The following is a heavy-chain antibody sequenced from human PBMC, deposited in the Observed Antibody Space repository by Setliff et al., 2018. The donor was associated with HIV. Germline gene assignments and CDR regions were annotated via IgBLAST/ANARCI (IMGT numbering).Heavy chain of an antibody. Sequence: PGGSLRLSCAASGFIFSNYWMSWVRQAPGKGLEWVANIRQDGSEKYYVDSVRGRFTISRDNAENSLYLRMNSLRAEDTAVYFCASMWKVGAWGRGTLVTVSS. J-gene: IGHJ5*02. CDR3: ASMWKVGA. CDR1: GFIFSNYW. CDR2: IRQDGSEK. D-gene: IGHD1-26*01. V-gene: IGHV3-7*03.